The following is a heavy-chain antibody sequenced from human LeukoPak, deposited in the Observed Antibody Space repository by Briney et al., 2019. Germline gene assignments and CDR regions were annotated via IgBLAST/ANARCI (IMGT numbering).Heavy chain of an antibody. J-gene: IGHJ4*02. CDR1: GFTFRRYW. V-gene: IGHV3-7*01. CDR2: IKQDGSEK. D-gene: IGHD1-26*01. Sequence: GGSLRLSCAASGFTFRRYWMSWARQASGKGLEWVANIKQDGSEKYYVDSVKGRFTISRDDAKNSLYLQMNSLRAEDTAVYYCTRDLSGTYYGRFDYWGQGTLVTVSS. CDR3: TRDLSGTYYGRFDY.